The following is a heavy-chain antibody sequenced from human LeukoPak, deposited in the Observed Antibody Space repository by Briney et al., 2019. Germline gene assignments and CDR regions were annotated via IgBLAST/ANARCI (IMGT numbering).Heavy chain of an antibody. CDR2: ILYDGSNN. CDR1: GFIFSSYG. CDR3: ARGSGQGYSAYDWESKSFYC. J-gene: IGHJ4*02. D-gene: IGHD5-12*01. Sequence: GGSLRLSCAASGFIFSSYGMHWVRQASGKGLEWVAIILYDGSNNYYADSVKGRFSISRDNSKNTLYLQMNSLRAEDTAVYYCARGSGQGYSAYDWESKSFYCWGQGTLVTVSS. V-gene: IGHV3-33*01.